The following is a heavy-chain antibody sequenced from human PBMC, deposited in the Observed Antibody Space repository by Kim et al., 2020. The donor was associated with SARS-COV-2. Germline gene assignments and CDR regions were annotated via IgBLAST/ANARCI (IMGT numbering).Heavy chain of an antibody. J-gene: IGHJ3*02. CDR3: ATMTTVVADAFDI. D-gene: IGHD4-17*01. V-gene: IGHV4-59*01. CDR1: GGSISSYY. CDR2: IYYSGST. Sequence: SETLSLTCTVSGGSISSYYWSWIRQPPEKGLEWIGYIYYSGSTNYNPTLKRRVTISVDTSKNQFSLKLSSVTAADTAVYYCATMTTVVADAFDICGQGTMVTVSS.